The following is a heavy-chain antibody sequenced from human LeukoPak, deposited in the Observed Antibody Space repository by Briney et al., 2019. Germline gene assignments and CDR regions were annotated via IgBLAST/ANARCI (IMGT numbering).Heavy chain of an antibody. Sequence: GGSLRLSCAASGFTFSSYRMNWVRQAPGKGLEWVANIKQDGSEKYYVDSVKGRFTISRDNAKNSLYLQMSNLRAEDTAVYFCARGGGLDVWGQGATVTVSS. D-gene: IGHD3-16*01. CDR1: GFTFSSYR. CDR2: IKQDGSEK. J-gene: IGHJ6*02. V-gene: IGHV3-7*03. CDR3: ARGGGLDV.